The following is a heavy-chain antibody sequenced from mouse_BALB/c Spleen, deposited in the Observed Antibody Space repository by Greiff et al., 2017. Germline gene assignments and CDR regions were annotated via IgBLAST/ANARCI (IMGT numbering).Heavy chain of an antibody. J-gene: IGHJ4*01. CDR1: GFTFSSFG. CDR3: AREGATVDYAMDY. Sequence: EVQLVESGGGLVKPGGSRKLSCAASGFTFSSFGMHWVRQAPEKGLEWVAYISSGSSTIYYADTVKGRFTISRDNPKNTLFLQMTSLRSEDTAMYYCAREGATVDYAMDYWGQGTSVTVSS. D-gene: IGHD1-1*01. V-gene: IGHV5-17*02. CDR2: ISSGSSTI.